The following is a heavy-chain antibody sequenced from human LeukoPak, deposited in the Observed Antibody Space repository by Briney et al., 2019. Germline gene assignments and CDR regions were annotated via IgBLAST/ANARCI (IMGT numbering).Heavy chain of an antibody. Sequence: SETLSLTCAVYGGSFSGYYWSWIRQPPGKGREWIGEINHSGSTNYNPSLKSRVTISVDTSKNQFSLKLSSVTAADTAVYYCARVRYSASSVLTRKRSYYFDYWGQGTLVTVSS. CDR3: ARVRYSASSVLTRKRSYYFDY. CDR2: INHSGST. CDR1: GGSFSGYY. J-gene: IGHJ4*02. V-gene: IGHV4-34*01. D-gene: IGHD3-22*01.